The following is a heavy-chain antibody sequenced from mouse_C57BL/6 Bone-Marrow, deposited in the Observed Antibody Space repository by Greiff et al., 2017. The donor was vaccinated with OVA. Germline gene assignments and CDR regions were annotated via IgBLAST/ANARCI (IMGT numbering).Heavy chain of an antibody. V-gene: IGHV1-69*01. D-gene: IGHD2-3*01. CDR2: IDPSDSYT. CDR1: GYTFTSYW. Sequence: QVQLQQPGAELVMPGASVKLSCKASGYTFTSYWMHWVKQRPGQGLEWIGEIDPSDSYTNYNQKFKGKSTLTVDKSSSTAYTQLSSLTSEDSAVYYCARRGYDGYYVGYFDVWCTGTTVTVSS. J-gene: IGHJ1*03. CDR3: ARRGYDGYYVGYFDV.